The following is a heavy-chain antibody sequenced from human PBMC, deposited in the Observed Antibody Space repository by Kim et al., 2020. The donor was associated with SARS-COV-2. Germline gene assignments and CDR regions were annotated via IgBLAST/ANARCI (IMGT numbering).Heavy chain of an antibody. CDR3: ARDRPYYYGSGSLSLLGMDV. D-gene: IGHD3-10*01. Sequence: GGSLRLSCAASGFTFSSHGIHWVRQAPGKGLEWVAVISYDGSNKYYADSVKGRFTISRDNSKNTLFLQMNSLRAEDTAVYYCARDRPYYYGSGSLSLLGMDVWGQGTTVTVSS. V-gene: IGHV3-33*05. J-gene: IGHJ6*02. CDR1: GFTFSSHG. CDR2: ISYDGSNK.